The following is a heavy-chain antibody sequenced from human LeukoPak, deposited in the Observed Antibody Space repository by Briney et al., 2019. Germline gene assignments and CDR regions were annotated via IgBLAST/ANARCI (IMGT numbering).Heavy chain of an antibody. V-gene: IGHV1-18*01. J-gene: IGHJ3*02. CDR3: ARDIVVVPAAHPDAFDI. Sequence: ASVKVSCKASGGTFSSYAISWVRQAPGQGLEWMGWISAYNGNTNYAQKLQGRVTMTTDTSTSTAYMELRSLRSDDTAVYYCARDIVVVPAAHPDAFDIWGQGTMVTVSS. CDR1: GGTFSSYA. D-gene: IGHD2-2*01. CDR2: ISAYNGNT.